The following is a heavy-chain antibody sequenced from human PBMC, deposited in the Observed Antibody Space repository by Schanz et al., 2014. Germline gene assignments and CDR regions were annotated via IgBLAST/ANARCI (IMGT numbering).Heavy chain of an antibody. J-gene: IGHJ4*02. Sequence: QVHLVQSGAEVKKPGSSVKVSCKASGGTFSSYSISWVRQAPGQGLEWMGIVNPSVRGTHFAREFQGRVTVTSDTSTGTAYMDVSSLRSEDTAVYYCASSGAGYSSSWDFDYWGQGTLVTVSS. CDR3: ASSGAGYSSSWDFDY. D-gene: IGHD6-13*01. V-gene: IGHV1-69*02. CDR2: VNPSVRGT. CDR1: GGTFSSYS.